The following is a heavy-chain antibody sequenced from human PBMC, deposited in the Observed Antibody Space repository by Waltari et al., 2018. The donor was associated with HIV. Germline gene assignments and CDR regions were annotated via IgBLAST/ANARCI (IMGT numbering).Heavy chain of an antibody. J-gene: IGHJ4*02. CDR1: GFTFSSYS. CDR2: ISSSSSYI. Sequence: EVQLVESGGGLVKPGGSLRLSCAASGFTFSSYSMNWVRQAPGKGLEWVSSISSSSSYIYYADSVKGRFTISRDNAKNSLYLQMNSLRAEDTAVYYCARGRGYSGYDSGYWGQGTLVTVSS. CDR3: ARGRGYSGYDSGY. V-gene: IGHV3-21*01. D-gene: IGHD5-12*01.